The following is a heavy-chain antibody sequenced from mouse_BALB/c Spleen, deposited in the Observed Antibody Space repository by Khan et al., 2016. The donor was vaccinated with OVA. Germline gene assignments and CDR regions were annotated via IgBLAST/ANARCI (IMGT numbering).Heavy chain of an antibody. V-gene: IGHV5-6*01. CDR1: GFTFSTYG. CDR3: ARLAYYYNSEGFAY. CDR2: ISTGGAYT. Sequence: EVELVESGGDFVRPGGSLKLSCAASGFTFSTYGMSWVRQTPDKRLEWVATISTGGAYTYYPDSVKGRFTISRDNAKHTLYLHLSSLRSEDTAINYCARLAYYYNSEGFAYWGQGTLVTVSA. D-gene: IGHD1-1*01. J-gene: IGHJ3*01.